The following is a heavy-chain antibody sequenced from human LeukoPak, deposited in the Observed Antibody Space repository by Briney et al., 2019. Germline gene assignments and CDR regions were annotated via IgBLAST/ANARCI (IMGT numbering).Heavy chain of an antibody. CDR2: IYSGGST. CDR3: ARDRRLFCSGGSCYGMDV. V-gene: IGHV3-53*01. D-gene: IGHD2-15*01. J-gene: IGHJ6*02. Sequence: PGGSLRLSCAASGFTVSSNYMSWVRQAPGKGLEWVSVIYSGGSTYYADSVKGRFTISRDNSKNTLYLQMNSLRAEHTAVYYCARDRRLFCSGGSCYGMDVWGQGTTVTVSS. CDR1: GFTVSSNY.